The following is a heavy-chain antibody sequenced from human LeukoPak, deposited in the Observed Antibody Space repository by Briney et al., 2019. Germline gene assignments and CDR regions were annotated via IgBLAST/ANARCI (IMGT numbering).Heavy chain of an antibody. J-gene: IGHJ4*02. CDR1: GFSFGEDW. D-gene: IGHD5-12*01. V-gene: IGHV3-7*03. CDR3: ARNRGWLQFDY. CDR2: IKGDGSQK. Sequence: GGSLRLSCAAAGFSFGEDWVGWVRHAAGGGLEWVAHIKGDGSQKYYADSVKGRFTTSRDNAKTSLYLQMDSLRAEDTAVYYCARNRGWLQFDYWGQGTLVTVSS.